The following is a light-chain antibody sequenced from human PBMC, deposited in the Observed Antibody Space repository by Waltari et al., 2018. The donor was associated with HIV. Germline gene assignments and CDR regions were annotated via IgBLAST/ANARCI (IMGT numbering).Light chain of an antibody. V-gene: IGLV3-19*01. Sequence: SSELPQDPAVSVALGQTVRITCQGDSLRSYYASWYQQKPGQAPVLVISGKNNRPSGIPDRVAGARPGDTASLTITGAQAEDEADYYCNSRDSSGNHMVVGGGTKLTGL. J-gene: IGLJ2*01. CDR2: GKN. CDR1: SLRSYY. CDR3: NSRDSSGNHMV.